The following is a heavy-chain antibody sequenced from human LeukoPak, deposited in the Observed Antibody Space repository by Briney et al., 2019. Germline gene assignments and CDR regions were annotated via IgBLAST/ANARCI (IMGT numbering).Heavy chain of an antibody. Sequence: GASVKVSCKASGYTFTSYGISWVRQATGQGLEWMGWMNPHSGKTGYAQNFQGRVTMTRDTSISTAYMELSSLRSEDTAVYYCARLSSHYGDYKVDPWGQGTLVTVSS. CDR2: MNPHSGKT. J-gene: IGHJ5*02. D-gene: IGHD4-17*01. CDR3: ARLSSHYGDYKVDP. V-gene: IGHV1-8*02. CDR1: GYTFTSYG.